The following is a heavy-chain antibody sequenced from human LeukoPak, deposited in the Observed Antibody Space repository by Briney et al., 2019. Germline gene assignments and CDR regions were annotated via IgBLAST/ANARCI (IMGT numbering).Heavy chain of an antibody. D-gene: IGHD5-18*01. CDR2: ISSSGNYI. CDR1: GLTFSSYS. Sequence: PGGSLRLSCAASGLTFSSYSINWVRQAPGKGLEWVSSISSSGNYIYYADSVKGRFTISRDNAKNSLYLQMNSLRAEDTAVYYCAREYLRGYSYGYDDYWGQGTVVTVSS. J-gene: IGHJ4*02. V-gene: IGHV3-21*01. CDR3: AREYLRGYSYGYDDY.